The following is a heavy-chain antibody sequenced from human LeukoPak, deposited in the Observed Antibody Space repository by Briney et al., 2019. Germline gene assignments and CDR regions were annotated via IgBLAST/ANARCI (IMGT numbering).Heavy chain of an antibody. J-gene: IGHJ5*02. D-gene: IGHD2-2*01. CDR3: ARVPADNWFDP. CDR1: GGSLSSYY. Sequence: SETLSLTCTVSGGSLSSYYWSWIRQPPGKGLEWIGYIYYSGSTNYNPSLKSRVTISVDTSKNQFSLKLSSVTAADTAVYYCARVPADNWFDPWGQGTLVTVSS. V-gene: IGHV4-59*01. CDR2: IYYSGST.